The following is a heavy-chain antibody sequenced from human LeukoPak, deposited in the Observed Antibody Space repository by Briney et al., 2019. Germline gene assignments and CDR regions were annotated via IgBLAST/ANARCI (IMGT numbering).Heavy chain of an antibody. CDR1: GFPFNAYW. CDR2: IRQDRDTK. J-gene: IGHJ4*02. D-gene: IGHD6-13*01. Sequence: GGSLRLSCAASGFPFNAYWMTWVRQAPGKGLEWVANIRQDRDTKYYVDSVKGRFTISRDNAMNSLYLQMNSLRAEDTAIYYCARSLPYGTTWYGRSDFWGQGTLVTVSS. V-gene: IGHV3-7*03. CDR3: ARSLPYGTTWYGRSDF.